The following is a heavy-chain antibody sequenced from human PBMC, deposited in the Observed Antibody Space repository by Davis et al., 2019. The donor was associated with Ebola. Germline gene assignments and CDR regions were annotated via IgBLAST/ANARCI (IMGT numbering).Heavy chain of an antibody. J-gene: IGHJ4*02. CDR3: ARGGMTTVTPFDY. Sequence: ASVKVSCKASGYTFTGYNMHWVRQAPGQGLEWMGRIISNSGGTNYAQKFQGRVTMTRDTSISTAYMELSSLRSDDTAVYYCARGGMTTVTPFDYWGQGTLVTVSS. CDR2: IISNSGGT. CDR1: GYTFTGYN. V-gene: IGHV1-2*06. D-gene: IGHD4-17*01.